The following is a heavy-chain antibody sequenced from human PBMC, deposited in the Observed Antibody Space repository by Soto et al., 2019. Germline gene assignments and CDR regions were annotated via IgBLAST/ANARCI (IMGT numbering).Heavy chain of an antibody. CDR1: GGSISSGGYY. V-gene: IGHV4-31*03. CDR3: ARGLGFWSGHLRSYWFDP. CDR2: IYYSGST. J-gene: IGHJ5*02. Sequence: PSETLSLTCTVSGGSISSGGYYWSWIRQHPGKGLEWIGYIYYSGSTYYNPSLKSRVTISVDTSKNQFSLKLSSVTAADTAVYYCARGLGFWSGHLRSYWFDPWGQGTLVTVSS. D-gene: IGHD3-3*01.